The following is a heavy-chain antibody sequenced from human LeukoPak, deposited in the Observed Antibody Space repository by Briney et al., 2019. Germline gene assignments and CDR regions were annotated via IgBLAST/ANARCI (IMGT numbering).Heavy chain of an antibody. J-gene: IGHJ4*02. Sequence: GGSLRLSCAASGFTFSSYAMHWVRQAPGKGLEWVANIKQDGSEKYYVDSVKGRFTISRDNAKNSLYPQMNSLRAEDTAVYYCARVGETPGDWEHGTNEKGVFDYWGQGTLVTVSS. CDR2: IKQDGSEK. CDR1: GFTFSSYA. CDR3: ARVGETPGDWEHGTNEKGVFDY. D-gene: IGHD1/OR15-1a*01. V-gene: IGHV3-7*01.